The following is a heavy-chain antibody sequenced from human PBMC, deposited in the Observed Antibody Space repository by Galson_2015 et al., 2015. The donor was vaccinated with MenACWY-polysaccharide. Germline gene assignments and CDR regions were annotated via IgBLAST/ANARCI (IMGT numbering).Heavy chain of an antibody. CDR3: ARESSRIVFHAFDI. Sequence: SLRLSCGASGLTFRSSGMRWGRQAAGQGLEWVGVIQYVGSPKAYADSVKGRFTISRDNSKNTLYLEMNSLRAEDTAVYYCARESSRIVFHAFDIWGQGTMVTVSS. V-gene: IGHV3-33*01. CDR1: GLTFRSSG. CDR2: IQYVGSPK. D-gene: IGHD6-19*01. J-gene: IGHJ3*02.